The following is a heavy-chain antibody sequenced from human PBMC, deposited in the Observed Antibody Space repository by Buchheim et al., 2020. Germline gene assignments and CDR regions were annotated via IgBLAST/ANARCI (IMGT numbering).Heavy chain of an antibody. CDR2: ISYDETTE. CDR3: AKGERLTTVTTSFDY. J-gene: IGHJ4*02. CDR1: GFNFNTYG. Sequence: QVQLVESGGGVVQPGRSLRLSCAASGFNFNTYGMHWVRQAPGKGLEWVAVISYDETTEYYADSVKGRFTISRDNSRNTLYFQMNSLRVEDTAVYYCAKGERLTTVTTSFDYWGQGTL. D-gene: IGHD4-17*01. V-gene: IGHV3-30*18.